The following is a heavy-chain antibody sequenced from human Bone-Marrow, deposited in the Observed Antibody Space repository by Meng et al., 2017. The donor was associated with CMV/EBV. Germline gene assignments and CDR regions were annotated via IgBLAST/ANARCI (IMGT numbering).Heavy chain of an antibody. J-gene: IGHJ4*02. CDR1: GFSLSTSGVG. Sequence: LTCTFSGFSLSTSGVGVGWIRQPPGKALEWLALIYWDDDKRYSPSLKSRLTITEDTSKNQVVLTMTNMDPVDTATYYCTPAPGLEEFGWGQGTLVTVSS. CDR3: TPAPGLEEFG. D-gene: IGHD2/OR15-2a*01. V-gene: IGHV2-5*02. CDR2: IYWDDDK.